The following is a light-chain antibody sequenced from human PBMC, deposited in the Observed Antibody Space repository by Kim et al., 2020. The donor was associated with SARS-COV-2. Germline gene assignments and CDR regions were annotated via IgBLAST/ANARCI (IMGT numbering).Light chain of an antibody. CDR1: QSVSSSY. V-gene: IGKV3-20*01. Sequence: LAPGESATRSRRASQSVSSSYLVWYQQKPGPAPRLLIYAASSRATGIPDRFSGSGSGTDFTLTITRMEPEDFAVYYCQQYGSWTFGQGTKVDIK. CDR3: QQYGSWT. J-gene: IGKJ1*01. CDR2: AAS.